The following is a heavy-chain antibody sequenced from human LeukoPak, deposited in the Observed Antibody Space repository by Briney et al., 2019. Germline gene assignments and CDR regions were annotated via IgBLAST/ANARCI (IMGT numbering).Heavy chain of an antibody. J-gene: IGHJ3*02. V-gene: IGHV1-69*05. D-gene: IGHD4-17*01. CDR3: ARGRNYGDYDAFDI. CDR1: GYTFTSYG. Sequence: ASVKVSCKASGYTFTSYGISWVRQAPGQGLEWMGRIIPIFGTANYAQKFQGRVTITTDESTSTAYMELSSLRSEDTAVYYCARGRNYGDYDAFDIWGQGTMVTVSS. CDR2: IIPIFGTA.